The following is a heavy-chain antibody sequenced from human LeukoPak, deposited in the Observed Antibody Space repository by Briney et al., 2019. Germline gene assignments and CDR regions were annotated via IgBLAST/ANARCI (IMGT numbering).Heavy chain of an antibody. CDR1: GGSISSGGYY. Sequence: PSQTLSLTCTVSGGSISSGGYYWSWIRQHPGKGLEWIGYIYYSGSTYYNPSLKSRVTTSVDTSKNQFSLKLSSVTAADTAVYYCARLLSLWFGESPLYYFDYWGQGTLVTVSS. J-gene: IGHJ4*02. CDR3: ARLLSLWFGESPLYYFDY. V-gene: IGHV4-31*03. CDR2: IYYSGST. D-gene: IGHD3-10*01.